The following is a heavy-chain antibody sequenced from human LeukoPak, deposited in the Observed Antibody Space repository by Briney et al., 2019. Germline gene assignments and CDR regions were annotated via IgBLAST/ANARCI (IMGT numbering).Heavy chain of an antibody. V-gene: IGHV3-7*01. CDR1: GLSIRNHW. CDR2: ISEDGSDK. CDR3: ARSVHRTADY. J-gene: IGHJ4*02. D-gene: IGHD1-1*01. Sequence: GGSLRLSCAASGLSIRNHWMSWVRQAPGKGLEWVAHISEDGSDKLYEESLMGRFTISRDNANNLMFLYMNSLRAEDTAVYFCARSVHRTADYWGQGILVTVSS.